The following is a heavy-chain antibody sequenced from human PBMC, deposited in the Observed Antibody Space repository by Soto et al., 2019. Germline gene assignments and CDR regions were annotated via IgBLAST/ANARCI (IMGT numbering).Heavy chain of an antibody. D-gene: IGHD4-17*01. CDR2: ISSSSSYI. CDR1: GFTFTDYG. V-gene: IGHV3-21*01. CDR3: ARDGLTVTSVFREFDY. J-gene: IGHJ4*02. Sequence: GGSLRLSCAASGFTFTDYGMSWVRQAPGKGLEWVSSISSSSSYIYYADSVKGRFTISRDNAKNSLYLQMNSLRAEDTAVYYCARDGLTVTSVFREFDYGGQGTLVTVSS.